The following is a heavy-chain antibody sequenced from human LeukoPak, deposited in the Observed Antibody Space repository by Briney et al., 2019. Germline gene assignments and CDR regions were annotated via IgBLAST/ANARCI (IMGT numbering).Heavy chain of an antibody. CDR1: GGSISGYY. V-gene: IGHV4-59*01. CDR3: ARDLSHVGVVTLGASDI. CDR2: IYYSGSA. D-gene: IGHD3-3*01. Sequence: SETLSLTCTVSGGSISGYYWNWIRQPPGKGLEWIGYIYYSGSANYNLYLKSRVTISVDTSKNQLSLELNSVTAADTAVYYCARDLSHVGVVTLGASDIWGQGTMVTVSS. J-gene: IGHJ3*02.